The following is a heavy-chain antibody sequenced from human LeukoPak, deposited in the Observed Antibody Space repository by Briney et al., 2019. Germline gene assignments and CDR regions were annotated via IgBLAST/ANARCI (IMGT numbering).Heavy chain of an antibody. D-gene: IGHD2-2*01. CDR2: INTDGSDT. CDR1: GFTFSSYW. Sequence: PGGSLRLSCAASGFTFSSYWVHWVRQAPGKGLVWVSRINTDGSDTSYADSVKGRFTISRDNAKNTLYLQMNSLRVEDTAVYYCATSRSFDYWGQGTLVTVSS. J-gene: IGHJ4*02. CDR3: ATSRSFDY. V-gene: IGHV3-74*01.